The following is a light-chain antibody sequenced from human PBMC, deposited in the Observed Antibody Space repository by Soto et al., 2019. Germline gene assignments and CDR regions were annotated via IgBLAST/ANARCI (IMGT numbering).Light chain of an antibody. CDR3: QQRGYWPVT. CDR1: QRFRSY. CDR2: DAS. J-gene: IGKJ1*01. Sequence: EIVLTQSPAILSMSPGERATFFCRASQRFRSYFAWYQQKPGQAPRLRIYDASNRATGVPARFSGSGYGTDFTLTISSLEPEDFAVYYCQQRGYWPVTFGQGTKVELK. V-gene: IGKV3-11*01.